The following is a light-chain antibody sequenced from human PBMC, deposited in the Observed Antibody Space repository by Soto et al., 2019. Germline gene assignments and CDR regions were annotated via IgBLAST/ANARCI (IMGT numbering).Light chain of an antibody. Sequence: TVMTQSPATLSVSPGERATLSCRASQSVGSNLAWYQQRPGQAPRLLIYGVSTRATGIPARFSGSGSGTEFTLSISSLQAEDVAVYYCQQYYSNRAFGQGTKVDIK. J-gene: IGKJ1*01. CDR1: QSVGSN. CDR3: QQYYSNRA. CDR2: GVS. V-gene: IGKV3-15*01.